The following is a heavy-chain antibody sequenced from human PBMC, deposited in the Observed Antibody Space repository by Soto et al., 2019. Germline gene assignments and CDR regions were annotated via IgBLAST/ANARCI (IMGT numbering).Heavy chain of an antibody. J-gene: IGHJ6*02. CDR2: IKPSGGST. Sequence: GASVKVSCKASGYTFTSYYMHWVRQAPGQGLEWMGIIKPSGGSTSYAQKFQGRVTMTRDTSTSTVYMELSSLRSEDTAVYYCGRDGYDFWSGYHDVYGMDVWGQGTTVTVSS. V-gene: IGHV1-46*01. CDR3: GRDGYDFWSGYHDVYGMDV. CDR1: GYTFTSYY. D-gene: IGHD3-3*01.